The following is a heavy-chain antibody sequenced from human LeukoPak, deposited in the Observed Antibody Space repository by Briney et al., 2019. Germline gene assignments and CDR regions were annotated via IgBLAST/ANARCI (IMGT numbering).Heavy chain of an antibody. CDR3: PRGPLRGYCSGGSCYSGLFDY. D-gene: IGHD2-15*01. V-gene: IGHV4-34*01. CDR2: INHSGST. CDR1: GGSFNGYY. J-gene: IGHJ4*02. Sequence: SETLSFTCAVYGGSFNGYYWRWIRQPPGKGLEWIGGINHSGSTNYNPSLKSRVTISVDTSKNKFSLKLSSVTAADTAVYYCPRGPLRGYCSGGSCYSGLFDYWGQGTLVTVSS.